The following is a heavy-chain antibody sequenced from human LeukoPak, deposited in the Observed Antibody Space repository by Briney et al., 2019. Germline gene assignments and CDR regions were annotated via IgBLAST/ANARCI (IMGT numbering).Heavy chain of an antibody. CDR3: AREGKLWPQNDAFDI. Sequence: SVKVSCKASGGTFSSYAISWVRQAPGQGLEWMGGIIPIFGTANYAQKFQGRVTITADESTSTAYMELSSLRSEDTAVYYCAREGKLWPQNDAFDIWGQGTMVTVSS. CDR1: GGTFSSYA. CDR2: IIPIFGTA. J-gene: IGHJ3*02. V-gene: IGHV1-69*13. D-gene: IGHD5-18*01.